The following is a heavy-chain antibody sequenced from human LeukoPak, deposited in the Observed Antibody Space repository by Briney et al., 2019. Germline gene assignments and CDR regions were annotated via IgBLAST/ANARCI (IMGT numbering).Heavy chain of an antibody. D-gene: IGHD2-2*01. CDR2: ISYDGSNK. CDR3: AKDGLGYCSSTSCYTFDY. Sequence: PGRSLRLSCAASGFTFSSYGMHWVRQAPGKGLEWVAVISYDGSNKYYADSVKGRFTISRDNSKNTLYLQMNSLRAEDTAVYYCAKDGLGYCSSTSCYTFDYWGQGTLVTVSS. J-gene: IGHJ4*02. CDR1: GFTFSSYG. V-gene: IGHV3-30*18.